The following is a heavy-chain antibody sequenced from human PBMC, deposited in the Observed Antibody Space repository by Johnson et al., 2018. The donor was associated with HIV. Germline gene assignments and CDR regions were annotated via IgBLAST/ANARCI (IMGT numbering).Heavy chain of an antibody. CDR2: MSYDGSNK. J-gene: IGHJ3*01. Sequence: QVQLVESGGGLVKPGGSLRLSCAASGFTFSDYYMSWIRQTPGKGLEWVAVMSYDGSNKYYADSVKGRFTISRDNSKNTLYLQMNSLRAEDTAVYYCAKGGEVWYGAFDFWGQGTMAIVSS. D-gene: IGHD6-13*01. CDR3: AKGGEVWYGAFDF. CDR1: GFTFSDYY. V-gene: IGHV3-30-3*01.